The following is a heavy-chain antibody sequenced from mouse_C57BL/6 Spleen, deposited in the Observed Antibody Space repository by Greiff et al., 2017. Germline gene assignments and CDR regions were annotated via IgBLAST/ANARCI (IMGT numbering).Heavy chain of an antibody. CDR2: ISSGGSYT. J-gene: IGHJ2*01. CDR3: ARGYYYGSSPYYFDY. D-gene: IGHD1-1*01. CDR1: GFTFSSYG. V-gene: IGHV5-6*01. Sequence: EVQLVESGGDLVKPGGSLKLSCAASGFTFSSYGMSWVRQTPDKRLEWVATISSGGSYTYYPDSVKGRFTISRDNAKNTLYLQMSSLKSEDTAMYYCARGYYYGSSPYYFDYWGQGTTLTVSS.